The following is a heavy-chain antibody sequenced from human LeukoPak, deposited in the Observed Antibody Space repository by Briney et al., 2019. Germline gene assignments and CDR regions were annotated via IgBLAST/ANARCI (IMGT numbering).Heavy chain of an antibody. Sequence: ASVKVSCKASGYTFNSYGISWVRQAPGQGLEWMGWISAYNGHTNYAQKFQGRVTMTTDTSTSTAYMELRSLRSDDTAVYYCARDSPDIYYDILTGYYSIKFDYWGQGTLVTVSS. CDR1: GYTFNSYG. D-gene: IGHD3-9*01. CDR2: ISAYNGHT. J-gene: IGHJ4*02. CDR3: ARDSPDIYYDILTGYYSIKFDY. V-gene: IGHV1-18*01.